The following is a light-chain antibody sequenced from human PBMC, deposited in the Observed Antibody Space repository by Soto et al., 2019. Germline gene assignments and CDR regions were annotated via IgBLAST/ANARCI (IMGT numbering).Light chain of an antibody. CDR2: RAS. CDR3: KKYRGAPV. Sequence: DIQMTQSPSTLSASVGDRVIITCRASQSISNRLAWYQQSPGKAPKLLIYRASSLESGVPSRFSGSGSGTEFTLTISSLQPDDVAIYSCKKYRGAPVFGQGTKVEIK. CDR1: QSISNR. V-gene: IGKV1-5*03. J-gene: IGKJ1*01.